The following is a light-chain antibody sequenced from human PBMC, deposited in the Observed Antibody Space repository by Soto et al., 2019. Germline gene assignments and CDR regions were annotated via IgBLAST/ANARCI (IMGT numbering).Light chain of an antibody. J-gene: IGLJ1*01. CDR1: SSDVGAYNY. CDR2: EVS. CDR3: SSYTSSSSIYV. Sequence: QSALTQPASVSGSPGHSITISSTATSSDVGAYNYVSWYQQHPGKAPKLMIYEVSNRPSGVSNRFSGSKSGNTASLTISGLQAEDEADYYCSSYTSSSSIYVFGTGTQLTVL. V-gene: IGLV2-14*01.